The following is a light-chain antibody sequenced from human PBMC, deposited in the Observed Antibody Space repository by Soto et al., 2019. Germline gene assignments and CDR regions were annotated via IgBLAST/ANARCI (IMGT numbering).Light chain of an antibody. CDR2: GAS. CDR3: QQYNKWPLT. CDR1: HSVSGSY. J-gene: IGKJ1*01. Sequence: EIVLAQSPATLSFSPGERATLSCRASHSVSGSYLAWYQQKPGQAPRLLIYGASTRATGVPPTFSGSASGTEFTLTISSLQSEDFTVYYCQQYNKWPLTFGQGTKVDI. V-gene: IGKV3-15*01.